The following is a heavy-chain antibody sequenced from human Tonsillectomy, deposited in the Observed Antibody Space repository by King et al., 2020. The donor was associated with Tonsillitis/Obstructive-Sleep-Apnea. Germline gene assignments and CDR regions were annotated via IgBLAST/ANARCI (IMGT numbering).Heavy chain of an antibody. J-gene: IGHJ6*03. CDR1: GFTFSSYW. D-gene: IGHD3-3*01. V-gene: IGHV3-74*01. Sequence: VQLVESGGGLVQPGGSLRLSCAASGFTFSSYWMHWVRQAPGKGLVWVSRINSDGSSTSYADSVKGRFTISRDNAKNTLYLQMNSLRAEDTAVYYCAREEGGFWSGNSWWYYYYYMDVWGKGTTVTVSS. CDR3: AREEGGFWSGNSWWYYYYYMDV. CDR2: INSDGSST.